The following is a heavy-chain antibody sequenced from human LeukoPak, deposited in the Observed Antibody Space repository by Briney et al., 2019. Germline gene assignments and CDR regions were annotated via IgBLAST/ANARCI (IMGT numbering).Heavy chain of an antibody. Sequence: PSETLSLTCTVSGGSISSYYWSWIRQPPGKGLEWIGYIYYSGSTNYNPSLKSRVTISVDTSKNQFSLKLGSVTAADTAVYYCARDQTYGGNSVGWFDPWGQGTLVTVSS. J-gene: IGHJ5*02. D-gene: IGHD4-23*01. CDR3: ARDQTYGGNSVGWFDP. CDR1: GGSISSYY. V-gene: IGHV4-59*12. CDR2: IYYSGST.